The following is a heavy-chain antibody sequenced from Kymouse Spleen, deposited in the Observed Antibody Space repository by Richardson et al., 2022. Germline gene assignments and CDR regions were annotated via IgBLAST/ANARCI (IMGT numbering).Heavy chain of an antibody. V-gene: IGHV4-34*01. CDR1: GGSFSGYY. CDR3: ARGDGDYFNWFDP. CDR2: INHSGST. J-gene: IGHJ5*02. D-gene: IGHD4-17*01. Sequence: QVQLQQWGAGLLKPSETLSLTCAVYGGSFSGYYWSWIRQPPGKGLEWIGEINHSGSTNYNPSLKSRVTISVDTSKNQFSLKLSSVTAADTAVYYCARGDGDYFNWFDPWGQGTLVTVSS.